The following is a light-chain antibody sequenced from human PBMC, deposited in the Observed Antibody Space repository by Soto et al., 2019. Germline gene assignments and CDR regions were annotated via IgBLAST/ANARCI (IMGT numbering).Light chain of an antibody. CDR1: QFVSSR. V-gene: IGKV3-11*01. CDR3: QQRSNWPLT. Sequence: EIVMTQSPATLSVSPGERATLSCRASQFVSSRLAWYQRRPGQVPRLLIYDTSTRAPGISARFSGSGSGTDFTLTISSLEPEDFAVYYCQQRSNWPLTFGQGTKVDIK. CDR2: DTS. J-gene: IGKJ1*01.